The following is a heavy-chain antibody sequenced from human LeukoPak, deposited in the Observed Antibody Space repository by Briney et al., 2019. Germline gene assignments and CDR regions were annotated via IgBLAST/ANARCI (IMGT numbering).Heavy chain of an antibody. CDR1: GYTFTSYY. D-gene: IGHD2-2*01. CDR2: INPSGGST. CDR3: ARQYQCSSTSCYGYFQH. Sequence: GASVKVSCKASGYTFTSYYMHWVRQAPGQGLEWMGIINPSGGSTSYAQKFQGRVTMTRDTSTSTVYMELSSLRSEDTAVYYCARQYQCSSTSCYGYFQHWGQGTLVTASS. V-gene: IGHV1-46*03. J-gene: IGHJ1*01.